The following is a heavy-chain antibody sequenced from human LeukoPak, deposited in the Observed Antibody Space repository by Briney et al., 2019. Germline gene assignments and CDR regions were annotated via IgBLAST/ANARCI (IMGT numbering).Heavy chain of an antibody. V-gene: IGHV4-39*01. CDR3: ARPRYGGNSVSRAFDI. CDR1: GGSISSSSAY. Sequence: PSETLSLTCTVSGGSISSSSAYWGWIRQPPGKGLEWIGSIYYSKNTYYNPSLKSRVTISADTSKNQFSLKLSSVTAADTAVYYCARPRYGGNSVSRAFDIWGQGTMVTVSS. CDR2: IYYSKNT. D-gene: IGHD4-23*01. J-gene: IGHJ3*02.